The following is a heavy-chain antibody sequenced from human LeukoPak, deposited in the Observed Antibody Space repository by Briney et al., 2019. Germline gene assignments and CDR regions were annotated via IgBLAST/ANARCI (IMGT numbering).Heavy chain of an antibody. CDR2: IIPIFGTA. CDR1: GGTFSSYA. Sequence: APVKVSCMASGGTFSSYAISWVRQAPGQGLEWMGRIIPIFGTANYAQKFQGRVTITTDESTSTAYMELSSLRSEDTAVYYCASHWQWEKYYFDYWGQGTLVTVSS. J-gene: IGHJ4*02. V-gene: IGHV1-69*05. CDR3: ASHWQWEKYYFDY. D-gene: IGHD1-26*01.